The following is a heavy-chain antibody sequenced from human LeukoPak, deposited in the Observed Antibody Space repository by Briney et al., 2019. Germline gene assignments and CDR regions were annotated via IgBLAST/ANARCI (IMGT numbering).Heavy chain of an antibody. CDR3: ARGKRDGYNADY. CDR2: IIPIFGTA. J-gene: IGHJ4*02. V-gene: IGHV1-69*05. D-gene: IGHD5-24*01. CDR1: GGTFSSYA. Sequence: SVKVSCKASGGTFSSYAISWVQQAPGQGLEWMGGIIPIFGTANYAQKFQGRVTITTDESTSTAYMELSSLRSEDTAVYYCARGKRDGYNADYWGQGTLVRVSS.